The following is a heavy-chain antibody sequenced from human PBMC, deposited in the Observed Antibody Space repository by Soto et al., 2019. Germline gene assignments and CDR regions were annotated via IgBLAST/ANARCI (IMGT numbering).Heavy chain of an antibody. D-gene: IGHD6-19*01. Sequence: GGSLRLSCAASGSTFSSYGMHWVRQAPGKGLEWVAVISYDGSNKYYADSVKGRFTISRDNAKNSLFLQMNSLRADDTAVYYCTTLSWDASDWHWGLGALVTVSS. CDR1: GSTFSSYG. V-gene: IGHV3-30*03. J-gene: IGHJ4*02. CDR2: ISYDGSNK. CDR3: TTLSWDASDWH.